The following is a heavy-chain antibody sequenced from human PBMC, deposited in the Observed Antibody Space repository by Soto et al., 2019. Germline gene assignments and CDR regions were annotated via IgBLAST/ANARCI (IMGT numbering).Heavy chain of an antibody. Sequence: QVQLVQSGAEVKKPGSSVKVSCKASGGTFSSYAISWVRQAPGQGLEWMGGIIPIFGTANYAQKFQGRVTITADESTSTAYMELSSLRSEDTAVYYCARDPYYYDSSALGYLDYWGQGTLVTVSS. D-gene: IGHD3-22*01. V-gene: IGHV1-69*01. J-gene: IGHJ4*02. CDR3: ARDPYYYDSSALGYLDY. CDR1: GGTFSSYA. CDR2: IIPIFGTA.